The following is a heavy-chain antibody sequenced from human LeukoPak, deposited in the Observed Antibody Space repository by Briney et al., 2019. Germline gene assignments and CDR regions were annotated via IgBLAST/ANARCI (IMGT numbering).Heavy chain of an antibody. CDR3: ARAVVINTYYFDY. V-gene: IGHV4-31*03. Sequence: SQTLSLTCTVSGGSISSGGYYWSWIRQHPGKGLEWIGYIYFSGSTYYNPSLKSRVIISVDTSKNQFSLKLSSVTAADTAVYYCARAVVINTYYFDYWGQGTLVTVSS. CDR1: GGSISSGGYY. J-gene: IGHJ4*02. CDR2: IYFSGST. D-gene: IGHD2/OR15-2a*01.